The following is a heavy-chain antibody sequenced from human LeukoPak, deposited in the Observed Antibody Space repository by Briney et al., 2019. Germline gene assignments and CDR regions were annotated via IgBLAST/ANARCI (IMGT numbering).Heavy chain of an antibody. J-gene: IGHJ4*02. V-gene: IGHV4-59*01. CDR2: ISYSGST. Sequence: SETLSLTCAVSGGSISPYYWMWIRQPPGKGLEWIGYISYSGSTSFNPSLKSRVTISLDTSTNQVSLKLRSVTAADTAVYYCAKDARTTVTTFLSPFDYWGQGTLVTVSS. CDR1: GGSISPYY. D-gene: IGHD4-17*01. CDR3: AKDARTTVTTFLSPFDY.